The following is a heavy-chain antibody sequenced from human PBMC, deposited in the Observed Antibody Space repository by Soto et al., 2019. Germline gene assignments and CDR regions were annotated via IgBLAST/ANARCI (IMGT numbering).Heavy chain of an antibody. CDR1: GFTFSSYS. D-gene: IGHD6-13*01. V-gene: IGHV3-21*01. J-gene: IGHJ4*02. CDR3: ARVWAAAGAPYDY. Sequence: EVQLVESGGGLVKPGGSLRLSCAASGFTFSSYSMNWVRQAQGKGLEWVSSISSSSSYIYYADSVKGRFTISRDNAKNSLYLQMNSLRAEDTAVYYCARVWAAAGAPYDYWGQGTLVTVSS. CDR2: ISSSSSYI.